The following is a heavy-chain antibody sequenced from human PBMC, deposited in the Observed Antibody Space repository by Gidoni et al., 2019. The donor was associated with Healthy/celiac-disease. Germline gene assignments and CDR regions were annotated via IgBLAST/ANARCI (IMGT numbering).Heavy chain of an antibody. D-gene: IGHD6-19*01. CDR3: ARERILVAGIVDY. CDR2: IYTSGST. CDR1: GGSISSGSYY. Sequence: QVQLQESGPGLVKPSQTLSLTCTVSGGSISSGSYYWSWLRQPAVKGLEWIGRIYTSGSTNYNPSLKSRVTISVDTSKNQFSLKLSSVTAADTAVYYCARERILVAGIVDYWGQGTLVTVSS. V-gene: IGHV4-61*02. J-gene: IGHJ4*02.